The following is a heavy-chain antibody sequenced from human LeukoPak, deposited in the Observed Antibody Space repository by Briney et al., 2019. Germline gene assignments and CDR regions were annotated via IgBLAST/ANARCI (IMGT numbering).Heavy chain of an antibody. CDR1: GFSFSRFG. D-gene: IGHD3-10*02. J-gene: IGHJ4*02. Sequence: GGSLRLSCAASGFSFSRFGMNWVRQAPGKGLEWISYISSSSGAIYYADSVKGRFTISRDNSKNTLYVQMNSLRAEDTAVYYCAKGSTMYTAYYFDYWGQGTLVTVSP. CDR2: ISSSSGAI. CDR3: AKGSTMYTAYYFDY. V-gene: IGHV3-48*01.